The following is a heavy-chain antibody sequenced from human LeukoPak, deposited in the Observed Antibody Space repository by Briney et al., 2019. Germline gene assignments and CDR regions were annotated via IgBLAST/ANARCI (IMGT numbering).Heavy chain of an antibody. V-gene: IGHV4-39*07. CDR3: ARVRRDGYPFDY. Sequence: SETLSLTCTVSGGSISSSSYYWGWIRQPPGKGLEWIGSIYYSGNTYYNPSLKSRLTISVDTSKNQFSLKLTSVTAADTAVYYCARVRRDGYPFDYWGQGTLVTVSS. CDR1: GGSISSSSYY. CDR2: IYYSGNT. J-gene: IGHJ4*02. D-gene: IGHD5-24*01.